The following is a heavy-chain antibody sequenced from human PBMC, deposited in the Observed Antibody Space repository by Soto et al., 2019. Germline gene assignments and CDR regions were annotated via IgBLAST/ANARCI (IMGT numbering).Heavy chain of an antibody. CDR3: ARRHRPCYTSDY. V-gene: IGHV3-74*01. J-gene: IGHJ4*02. Sequence: EVQLVESGGGLVQPGGSLRLSCAASGFTFSSYWMHWVRQAPGKGLEWVSRINDDGRRTSYADSVKGRFTISRDNAKNTLYLQMNSLRDDDTAIYYCARRHRPCYTSDYWGQGTLVTVSS. CDR1: GFTFSSYW. CDR2: INDDGRRT. D-gene: IGHD2-8*01.